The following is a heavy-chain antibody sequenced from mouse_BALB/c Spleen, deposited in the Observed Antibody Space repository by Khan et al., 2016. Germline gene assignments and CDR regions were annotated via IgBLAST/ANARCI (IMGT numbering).Heavy chain of an antibody. CDR1: GYSITSDYA. CDR3: ASGGYFDV. Sequence: EVQLQESGPGLVKPSQSLSLTCTVTGYSITSDYAWNWIRQFPGNKLEWMGYISYSGSTSYNQSLKSRISITRDTSKNHFFLQLNSVTTEDTATDYCASGGYFDVWGAGTTVTVSS. CDR2: ISYSGST. V-gene: IGHV3-2*02. J-gene: IGHJ1*01.